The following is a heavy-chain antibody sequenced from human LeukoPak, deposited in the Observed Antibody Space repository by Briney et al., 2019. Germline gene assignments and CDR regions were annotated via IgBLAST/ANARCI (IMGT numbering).Heavy chain of an antibody. D-gene: IGHD3-22*01. Sequence: PGGSLRLSCAASAFTFSTYAMSWVRQAPGKGLEWVSAISGSGITTYYADSVKGRFTISRDNSKNTLYLQMNSLRAEDTAVYYCAKDRRSSGHPFDYWGQGTLVTVSS. CDR2: ISGSGITT. CDR1: AFTFSTYA. CDR3: AKDRRSSGHPFDY. J-gene: IGHJ4*02. V-gene: IGHV3-23*01.